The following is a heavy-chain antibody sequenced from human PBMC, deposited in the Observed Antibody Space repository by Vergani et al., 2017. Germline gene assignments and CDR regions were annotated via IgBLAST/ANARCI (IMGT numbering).Heavy chain of an antibody. CDR2: ISGSGGST. D-gene: IGHD1-26*01. Sequence: VQLVESGGGVVQPGRSLRLSCAASGFTFSSYAMSWVRQAPGKGLEWVSAISGSGGSTYYADSVKGRFTISRDNSKNTLYLQMNSLRAEDTAVYYCAKVGVGAKTEGRFNAFDIWGQGTMVTVSS. J-gene: IGHJ3*02. CDR3: AKVGVGAKTEGRFNAFDI. V-gene: IGHV3-23*04. CDR1: GFTFSSYA.